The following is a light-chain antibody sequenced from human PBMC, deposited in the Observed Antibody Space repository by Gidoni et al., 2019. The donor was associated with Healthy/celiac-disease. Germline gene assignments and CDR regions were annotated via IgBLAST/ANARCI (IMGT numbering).Light chain of an antibody. CDR2: GAS. V-gene: IGKV3-20*01. CDR1: QSVSSSY. Sequence: EIVLTQSPGTLSLSPEERATLPCRASQSVSSSYLAWYQQKPGQAPRLLIYGASSRATGIPDRFSGSGSGTDFTLTISRLEPEDFAVYYCQQYGSSPMYTFGQGTKLEIK. CDR3: QQYGSSPMYT. J-gene: IGKJ2*01.